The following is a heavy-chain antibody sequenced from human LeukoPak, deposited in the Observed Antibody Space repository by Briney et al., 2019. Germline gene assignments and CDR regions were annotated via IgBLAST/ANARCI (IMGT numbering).Heavy chain of an antibody. CDR1: GFTFSSYA. Sequence: GGSLRLSCAASGFTFSSYAMFWVRQAPGKGLEWVSTFGTGGTTYYADSVKGRFTISRDISKNSLDLQMSSLRVEDTALYYCARGAREVPNDYWGQGTLVTVSS. J-gene: IGHJ4*02. CDR2: FGTGGTT. D-gene: IGHD3-10*01. V-gene: IGHV3-23*01. CDR3: ARGAREVPNDY.